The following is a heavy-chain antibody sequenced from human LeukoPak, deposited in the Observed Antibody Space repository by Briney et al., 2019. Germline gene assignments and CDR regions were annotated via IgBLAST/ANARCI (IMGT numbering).Heavy chain of an antibody. D-gene: IGHD3-3*01. CDR2: ISASGGGT. J-gene: IGHJ4*02. CDR1: GFTFSNYA. V-gene: IGHV3-23*01. CDR3: AKKSPIFGVVIPLFDY. Sequence: GGSLRLSCAASGFTFSNYAMSWVRQAPGKGLEWVSRISASGGGTYYADSVKGRFTISRDNSKNTLYLQVNSLRAEDTAVYHCAKKSPIFGVVIPLFDYWGQGTLVSVSS.